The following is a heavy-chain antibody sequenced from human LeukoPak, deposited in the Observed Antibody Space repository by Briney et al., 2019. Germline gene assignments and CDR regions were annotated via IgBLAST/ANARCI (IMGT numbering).Heavy chain of an antibody. V-gene: IGHV3-48*03. CDR3: ARGGGIVVVPAAPDY. D-gene: IGHD2-2*01. J-gene: IGHJ4*02. Sequence: QTGGSLRLSCAASGFTFSSYEMNWVRQAPGKGLEWVSYISSSGSTIYYADSVKGRFTISRDNAKNSLYLQMNSLRAEDTAVYYCARGGGIVVVPAAPDYWGQGTLVTASS. CDR2: ISSSGSTI. CDR1: GFTFSSYE.